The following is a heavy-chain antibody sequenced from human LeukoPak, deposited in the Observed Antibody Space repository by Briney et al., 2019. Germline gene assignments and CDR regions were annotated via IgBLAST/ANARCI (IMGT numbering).Heavy chain of an antibody. V-gene: IGHV3-33*01. CDR3: ARVGYSGYDDGDDY. D-gene: IGHD5-12*01. J-gene: IGHJ4*02. Sequence: GGSLRLSCAASGFTFSSYGMHWVRQAPGKGLEWVAVIWYDGSNKYYADSVKGRFTISRDNAKNSLYLQMNSLRAEDTAVYYCARVGYSGYDDGDDYWGQGTLVTVSS. CDR2: IWYDGSNK. CDR1: GFTFSSYG.